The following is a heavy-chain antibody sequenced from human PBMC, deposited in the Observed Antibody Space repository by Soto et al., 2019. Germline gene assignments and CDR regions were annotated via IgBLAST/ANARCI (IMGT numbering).Heavy chain of an antibody. Sequence: GGSLRLSCAVSGLTFRSYGMHWVRQAPGKGLEWVAVISYDGSNKYYADSVKGRFTISRDNSKNTLYLQMNSLRAEDTAVYYCAKDLAGDFWSGYHYFDYWGQGTLVTVSS. J-gene: IGHJ4*02. D-gene: IGHD3-3*01. V-gene: IGHV3-30*18. CDR2: ISYDGSNK. CDR3: AKDLAGDFWSGYHYFDY. CDR1: GLTFRSYG.